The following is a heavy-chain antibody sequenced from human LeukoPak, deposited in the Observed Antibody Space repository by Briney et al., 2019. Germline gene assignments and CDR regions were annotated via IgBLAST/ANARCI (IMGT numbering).Heavy chain of an antibody. CDR1: GYTFTGYY. V-gene: IGHV1-2*02. J-gene: IGHJ6*02. D-gene: IGHD3-3*01. Sequence: ASVKVSCKASGYTFTGYYIYWVRQAPGQGLEWMGWINPNSGGTNYAQKFQGRVTMTRDTSISTAYMELSRLRSDDTAVYYCARDGPPAEFLEWLLPTYYYYYGMDVWGQGTTVTVSS. CDR2: INPNSGGT. CDR3: ARDGPPAEFLEWLLPTYYYYYGMDV.